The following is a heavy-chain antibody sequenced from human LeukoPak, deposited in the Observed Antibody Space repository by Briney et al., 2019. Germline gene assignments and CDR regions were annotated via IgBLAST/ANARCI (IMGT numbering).Heavy chain of an antibody. D-gene: IGHD4-17*01. V-gene: IGHV5-51*01. CDR2: IYPGDSDT. J-gene: IGHJ4*02. Sequence: GESLKISCKGSGYRFTSYWIGWVRQMPGKGLEWMGIIYPGDSDTRYSPSFRGQVTISADKSISTAYLRWSSLKASDTAMYYCARTVTVTTGYFDYWGQGTLVTVSS. CDR1: GYRFTSYW. CDR3: ARTVTVTTGYFDY.